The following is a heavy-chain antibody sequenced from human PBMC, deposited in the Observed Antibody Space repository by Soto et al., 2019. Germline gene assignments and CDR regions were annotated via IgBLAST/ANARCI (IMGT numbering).Heavy chain of an antibody. V-gene: IGHV3-23*01. CDR1: GFTFSNYA. CDR2: ISAGGSNT. Sequence: GGSLRLSCAASGFTFSNYAMNWVRQAPGKGLEWVSAISAGGSNTNYADSVKGRFTISSDTSKNTLYLQMNSLRAEDTAVYYCAKEYSTSFDYWGQGTLVPVSS. J-gene: IGHJ4*02. CDR3: AKEYSTSFDY. D-gene: IGHD6-6*01.